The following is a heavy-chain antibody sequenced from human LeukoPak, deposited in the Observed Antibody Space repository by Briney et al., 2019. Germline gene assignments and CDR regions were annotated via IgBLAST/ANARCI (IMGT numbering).Heavy chain of an antibody. Sequence: ASVTVSFKASGYTFITYDINWVRQAPGQGLEWMGWMNPYSGNTAYAQNFQGRVTMTRNTAISTAYMELSSLRSEDTAVYYCARGGSGDPIDYWGQGTLVTVSS. V-gene: IGHV1-8*01. CDR3: ARGGSGDPIDY. CDR2: MNPYSGNT. J-gene: IGHJ4*02. CDR1: GYTFITYD. D-gene: IGHD7-27*01.